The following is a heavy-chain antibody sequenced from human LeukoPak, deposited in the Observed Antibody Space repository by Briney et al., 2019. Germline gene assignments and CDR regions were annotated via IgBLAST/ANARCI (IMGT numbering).Heavy chain of an antibody. J-gene: IGHJ4*02. V-gene: IGHV3-48*01. CDR3: ARDLKGIVVVITSYFDY. Sequence: TGGSLRLSCAASGFTFSSYSTNWVRQAPGKGLEWVSYISSSSSTIYYADSVKGRFTISRDNAKNSLYLQMNSLRAEDTAVYYCARDLKGIVVVITSYFDYWGQGTLVTVSS. D-gene: IGHD3-22*01. CDR2: ISSSSSTI. CDR1: GFTFSSYS.